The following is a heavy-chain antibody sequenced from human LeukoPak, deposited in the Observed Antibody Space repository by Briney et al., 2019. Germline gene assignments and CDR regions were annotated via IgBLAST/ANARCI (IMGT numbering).Heavy chain of an antibody. V-gene: IGHV3-20*04. CDR3: AKATEGGRYMDV. J-gene: IGHJ6*03. CDR1: GFTFDDHG. Sequence: GGSLRLSCAASGFTFDDHGMSWVRQAPGKGLEWVSGIKWDGGRTGYADSVKGRFTISRDDAKNSVYLQMNSLRAEDTALYYCAKATEGGRYMDVWGKGTTVTVSS. D-gene: IGHD2-21*02. CDR2: IKWDGGRT.